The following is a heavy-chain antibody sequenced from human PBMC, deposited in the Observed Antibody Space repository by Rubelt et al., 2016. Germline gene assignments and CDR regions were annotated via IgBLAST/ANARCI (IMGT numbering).Heavy chain of an antibody. V-gene: IGHV3-30*18. J-gene: IGHJ4*02. Sequence: QVQLVESGGGLVKPGGSLRLSCAASGFTFSDYYMSWIRQAPGKGLEWVAVISYDGSNKYYADSVKGRFTISRDNAKNTLYLQMNSLRAEDTAVYYCAKLETAAGPFDYWGQGTLVTVSS. CDR3: AKLETAAGPFDY. CDR2: ISYDGSNK. CDR1: GFTFSDYY. D-gene: IGHD6-13*01.